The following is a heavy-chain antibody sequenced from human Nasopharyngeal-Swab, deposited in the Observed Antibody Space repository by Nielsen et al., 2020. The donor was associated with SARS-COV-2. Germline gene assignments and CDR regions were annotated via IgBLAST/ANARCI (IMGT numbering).Heavy chain of an antibody. CDR3: ARDIYGDYVDY. J-gene: IGHJ4*02. D-gene: IGHD4-17*01. CDR2: IIPIFGTA. V-gene: IGHV1-69*01. Sequence: WVGQAPGQGLEWMGGIIPIFGTANYAQKFQGRVTITADESTSTAYMELSSLRSEDTAVYYCARDIYGDYVDYWGQGTLVTVSS.